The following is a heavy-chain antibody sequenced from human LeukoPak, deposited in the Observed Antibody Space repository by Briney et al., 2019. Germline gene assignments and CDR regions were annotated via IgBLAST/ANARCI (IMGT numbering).Heavy chain of an antibody. CDR1: GGSISSYY. V-gene: IGHV4-59*01. CDR2: IYYSGST. Sequence: SETLSLTCTVSGGSISSYYWSWIRQPPGKGLEWIGYIYYSGSTNYNPSLKSRVTISVDTSKNQFSLKLSSVTAADTAVYYCASSRYSSGWSSFFDYWGQGTLVTVSS. D-gene: IGHD6-19*01. CDR3: ASSRYSSGWSSFFDY. J-gene: IGHJ4*02.